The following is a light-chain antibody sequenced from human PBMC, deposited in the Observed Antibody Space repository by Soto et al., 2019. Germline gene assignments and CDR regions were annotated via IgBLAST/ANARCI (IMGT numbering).Light chain of an antibody. J-gene: IGLJ2*01. CDR2: GNS. CDR3: QSYDSSLSGLV. CDR1: SSNIGAGYD. Sequence: QSVLTQPPSVSGAPGQRVTISCTGSSSNIGAGYDVHWYQQLPGTAPKLLIYGNSNRPSGVPDRFSGYKSGTSASLAITGLPAEDGADYCQSYDSSLSGLVFGGGTKLTVL. V-gene: IGLV1-40*01.